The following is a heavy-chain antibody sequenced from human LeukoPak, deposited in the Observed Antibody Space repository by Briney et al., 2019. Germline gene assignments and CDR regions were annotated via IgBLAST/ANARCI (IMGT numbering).Heavy chain of an antibody. D-gene: IGHD3-16*01. J-gene: IGHJ4*02. CDR1: GYSISSSNW. CDR3: ARTPIGATIHAFD. V-gene: IGHV4-28*01. Sequence: SETLSLTCAVSGYSISSSNWWGWIRQPPGKGLEWIGYIYYSGSTYYNPSLKSRVTMSVDTSKNQFSPKLSSVTAVDTAVYYCARTPIGATIHAFDWGQGTLVTVSS. CDR2: IYYSGST.